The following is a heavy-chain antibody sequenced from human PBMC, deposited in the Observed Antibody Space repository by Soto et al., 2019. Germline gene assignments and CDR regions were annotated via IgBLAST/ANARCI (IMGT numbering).Heavy chain of an antibody. CDR3: ARGGHVVVVTAAFDY. D-gene: IGHD2-21*02. J-gene: IGHJ4*02. V-gene: IGHV1-46*03. CDR1: GNTFSNYY. CDR2: INPSGGHT. Sequence: QVQLVQSGAEVKKPGASVKVSCKASGNTFSNYYIHWVRHAPGQGLEWMGTINPSGGHTTYAQKFLGRVTMTRDTSTSTLYMELTSLRSEDTAVYYCARGGHVVVVTAAFDYWGQGTLVTVSS.